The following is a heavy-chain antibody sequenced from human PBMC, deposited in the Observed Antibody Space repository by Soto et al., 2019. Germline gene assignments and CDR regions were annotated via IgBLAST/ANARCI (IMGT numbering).Heavy chain of an antibody. CDR2: ISGSGVST. CDR1: GFPFSSYA. V-gene: IGHV3-23*01. D-gene: IGHD3-22*01. CDR3: VKSPGMYYYDSSGYYHYDY. Sequence: GGSLRLSCAASGFPFSSYAMSWVRQAPWKGLGWVSAISGSGVSTYYADSVKGRFTISRDNSKNTLYLQMNSLRAEDTAVYYCVKSPGMYYYDSSGYYHYDYWGQGTLVTVCS. J-gene: IGHJ4*02.